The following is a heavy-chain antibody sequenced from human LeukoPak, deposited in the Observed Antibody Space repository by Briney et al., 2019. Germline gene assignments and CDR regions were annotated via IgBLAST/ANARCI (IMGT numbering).Heavy chain of an antibody. D-gene: IGHD3-22*01. J-gene: IGHJ4*02. CDR1: GFTFSSYG. CDR3: AKTQGYYDC. V-gene: IGHV3-23*01. CDR2: IGVGGTT. Sequence: AGGSLRLSCAASGFTFSSYGMNWVRPAPGKGLEWVSGIGVGGTTYYADSVKGRFTISRDTSKSTLSLQMNSLRAEDTAVYYCAKTQGYYDCWGQGTLVTVSS.